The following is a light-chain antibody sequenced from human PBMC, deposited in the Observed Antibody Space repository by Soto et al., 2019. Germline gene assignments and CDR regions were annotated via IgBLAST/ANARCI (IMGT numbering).Light chain of an antibody. V-gene: IGKV3-15*01. CDR3: QQYNNWPLT. CDR2: GAS. CDR1: QSVGSN. Sequence: EIVMTQSPATLSVSPGERATLSCRASQSVGSNLAWYQQKPGQAPRLLIYGASTRAIGIPARFSGSGSATEFTLTISILQSEDFAVYYCQQYNNWPLTFGAGTKVEIK. J-gene: IGKJ4*01.